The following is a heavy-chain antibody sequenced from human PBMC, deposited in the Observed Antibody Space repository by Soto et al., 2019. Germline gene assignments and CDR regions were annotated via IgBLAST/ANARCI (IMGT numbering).Heavy chain of an antibody. V-gene: IGHV1-3*01. J-gene: IGHJ6*02. CDR3: ARGLYYYYGMDV. CDR2: INAGNGNT. Sequence: SVKVSCKASGYNFTSYAIHCVRQAPGQRLEWMGWINAGNGNTKYSQKFQGRVTITRDTSASTDYMELSSLRSEDTAVYYCARGLYYYYGMDVWGQGTAVTVSS. CDR1: GYNFTSYA.